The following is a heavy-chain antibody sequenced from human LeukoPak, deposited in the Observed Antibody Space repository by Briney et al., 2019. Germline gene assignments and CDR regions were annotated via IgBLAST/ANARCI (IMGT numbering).Heavy chain of an antibody. CDR3: ARARFGYNRGPFDY. Sequence: PGGSLRLSCAASGFIFSSYAMHWDRQAPGKGLEWVAFISYDGSNKHYAEPVQGRFTISRDNSKDTLYLQMNSLRPEDTAVYYCARARFGYNRGPFDYWGQGILVTVSS. CDR2: ISYDGSNK. V-gene: IGHV3-30-3*01. D-gene: IGHD5-24*01. CDR1: GFIFSSYA. J-gene: IGHJ4*02.